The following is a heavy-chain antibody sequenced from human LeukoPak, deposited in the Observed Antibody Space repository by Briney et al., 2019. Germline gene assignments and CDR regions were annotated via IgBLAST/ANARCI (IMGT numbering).Heavy chain of an antibody. CDR3: ARRDSYGYLGLTNDAFDI. V-gene: IGHV4-39*01. CDR2: IYYSGST. Sequence: PSETLSLTCTVSGGSISSSSYYWGWIRQPPGKGLEWIGSIYYSGSTYYNPSLKSRVTISVDTSKNQFSLKLSSVTAADTAVYYCARRDSYGYLGLTNDAFDIWGQGTMVTVSS. CDR1: GGSISSSSYY. J-gene: IGHJ3*02. D-gene: IGHD5-18*01.